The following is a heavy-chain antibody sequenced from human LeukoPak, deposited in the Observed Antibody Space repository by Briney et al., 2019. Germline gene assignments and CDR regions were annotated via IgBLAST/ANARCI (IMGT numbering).Heavy chain of an antibody. CDR1: GFTFSSYE. V-gene: IGHV3-48*03. D-gene: IGHD3-22*01. Sequence: GGSLRLSCAASGFTFSSYEMNWVRQAPGKGLEWVSYISSSGSTIYYADSVKGRFTISRDNAKNSLYLQMNSLRAEDTAVYYCARALYDDSSGYYFILRPHFDYWGQGTLVTVSS. CDR2: ISSSGSTI. CDR3: ARALYDDSSGYYFILRPHFDY. J-gene: IGHJ4*02.